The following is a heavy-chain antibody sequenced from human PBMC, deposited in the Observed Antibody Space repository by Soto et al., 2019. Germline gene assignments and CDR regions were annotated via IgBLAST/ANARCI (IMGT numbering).Heavy chain of an antibody. CDR2: ISAYNGNT. D-gene: IGHD2-15*01. CDR3: AREGDIVVSPGDNYYYYYGMDV. CDR1: RYPFTSYG. J-gene: IGHJ6*02. V-gene: IGHV1-18*01. Sequence: GSVKVYSKTSRYPFTSYGISLVRQAPGQGLEWTGWISAYNGNTNYAQKLQGRVTMTTDTSTSTAYMELRSLRSEDTAVYYCAREGDIVVSPGDNYYYYYGMDVWGQGTTVTVSS.